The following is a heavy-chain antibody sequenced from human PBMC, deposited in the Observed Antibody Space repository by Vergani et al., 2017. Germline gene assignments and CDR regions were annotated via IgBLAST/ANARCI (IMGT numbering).Heavy chain of an antibody. CDR3: ARGGKVPGDNWFDP. D-gene: IGHD2-2*01. Sequence: EVQLVESGGGLVKPGGSLRLSCAASGFTFSSYSMNWVRQAPGKGLKWVSSISSSSSYIYYADSVKGRFTISRVNAKNSLSMQMNSLRAEDTAGYYCARGGKVPGDNWFDPCGEGTLVTVSS. V-gene: IGHV3-21*01. J-gene: IGHJ5*02. CDR2: ISSSSSYI. CDR1: GFTFSSYS.